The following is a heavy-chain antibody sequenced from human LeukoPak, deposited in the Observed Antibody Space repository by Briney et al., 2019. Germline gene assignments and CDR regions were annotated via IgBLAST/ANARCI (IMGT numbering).Heavy chain of an antibody. CDR2: TSYDASSK. CDR1: GFTFSSYA. Sequence: GRSLRLSCAASGFTFSSYAMHWVRQAPGKGLEWVAFTSYDASSKYYADSVEGRFTISKDNSNNTLSLQMNSLRAEDTAVYYCARTHGGNSANWYFDLWGRGTLVTVSS. V-gene: IGHV3-30-3*01. D-gene: IGHD4-23*01. CDR3: ARTHGGNSANWYFDL. J-gene: IGHJ2*01.